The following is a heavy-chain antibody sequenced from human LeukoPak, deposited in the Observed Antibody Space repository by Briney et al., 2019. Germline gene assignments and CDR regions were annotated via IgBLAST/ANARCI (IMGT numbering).Heavy chain of an antibody. D-gene: IGHD3-10*02. CDR3: AELGITMIGGV. Sequence: GGSLSLSCAASGFTFSTYEMNWVRQAPGKGLEWVSYISSSGSTIYYADSVKGRFTISRDNAKNSLYLQMNSLRAEDTAVYYCAELGITMIGGVWGKGTTVTISS. J-gene: IGHJ6*04. CDR1: GFTFSTYE. V-gene: IGHV3-48*03. CDR2: ISSSGSTI.